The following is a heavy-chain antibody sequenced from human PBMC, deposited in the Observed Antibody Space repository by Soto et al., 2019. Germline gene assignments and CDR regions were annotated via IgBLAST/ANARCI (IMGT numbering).Heavy chain of an antibody. J-gene: IGHJ6*02. D-gene: IGHD3-3*01. CDR3: AKENRPYYDFWSGSYYYGMDV. CDR2: ISYDGSNK. V-gene: IGHV3-30*18. CDR1: GFTFSSYG. Sequence: GGSLRLSCAASGFTFSSYGMHWVRQAPGKGLEWVAVISYDGSNKYYADSVKGRFTISRDNSKNTLYLQMNSLRAEDTAAYYCAKENRPYYDFWSGSYYYGMDVWGQGTTVTVSS.